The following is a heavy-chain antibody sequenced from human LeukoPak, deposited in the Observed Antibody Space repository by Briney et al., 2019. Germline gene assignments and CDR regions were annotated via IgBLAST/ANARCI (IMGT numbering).Heavy chain of an antibody. CDR1: GFTFSSYA. D-gene: IGHD3-10*01. Sequence: PGGSLRLSCAASGFTFSSYAMHWVRRAPGKGLEWVAFISYDGSNKYYADSVKGRFTISRDNSKNTLYLQMTSLRAEDTAVYYCARDADPYGSGSTSLDYWGQGTLVTVSS. CDR2: ISYDGSNK. CDR3: ARDADPYGSGSTSLDY. J-gene: IGHJ4*02. V-gene: IGHV3-30-3*01.